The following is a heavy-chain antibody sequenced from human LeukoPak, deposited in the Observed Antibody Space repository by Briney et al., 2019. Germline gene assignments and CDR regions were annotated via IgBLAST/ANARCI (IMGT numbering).Heavy chain of an antibody. Sequence: SQTLSLTCTVSGGSISSGDYYWSWIRQPPGKGLEWIGYIYYSGSTYYNPSLRSRVTISVDTSKNQFSLKLSSVTAADTAVYYCARDGRFGELSYWGQGTLVTVSS. V-gene: IGHV4-30-4*01. CDR2: IYYSGST. D-gene: IGHD3-10*01. CDR3: ARDGRFGELSY. J-gene: IGHJ4*02. CDR1: GGSISSGDYY.